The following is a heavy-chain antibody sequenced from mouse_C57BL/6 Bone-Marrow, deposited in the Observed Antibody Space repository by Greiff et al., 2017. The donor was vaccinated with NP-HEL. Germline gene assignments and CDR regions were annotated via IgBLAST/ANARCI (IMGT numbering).Heavy chain of an antibody. D-gene: IGHD1-1*01. CDR1: GYTFTSYG. Sequence: VQLKESGAELVRPGSSVKMSCKTSGYTFTSYGINWVKQRPGQGLEWIGYIYIGNGYTEYNEKFKGKATLTSDTSSSTAYMQLSSLTSEDSAIYFCARGGPFYYGSSYWYFDVWGTGTTVTVSS. CDR2: IYIGNGYT. J-gene: IGHJ1*03. V-gene: IGHV1-58*01. CDR3: ARGGPFYYGSSYWYFDV.